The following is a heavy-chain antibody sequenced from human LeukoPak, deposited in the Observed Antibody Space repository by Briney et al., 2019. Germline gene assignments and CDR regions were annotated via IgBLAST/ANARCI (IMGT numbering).Heavy chain of an antibody. J-gene: IGHJ4*02. CDR1: GFTFDDYA. Sequence: PGGSPRLSCAASGFTFDDYAMHWVRQAPGKGLEWVSGISWNSGSIGYADSVKGRFTISRDNAKNSLYLQMNSLRAEDTALYYCAKGTSGGMRAFDYWGQGTLVTVSS. CDR2: ISWNSGSI. CDR3: AKGTSGGMRAFDY. V-gene: IGHV3-9*01. D-gene: IGHD2-15*01.